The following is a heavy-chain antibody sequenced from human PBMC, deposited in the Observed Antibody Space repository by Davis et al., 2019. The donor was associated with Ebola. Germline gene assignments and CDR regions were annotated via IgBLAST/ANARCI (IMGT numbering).Heavy chain of an antibody. CDR1: GFTFSAYP. CDR3: ARKFSSGTYWIDY. CDR2: ISTYGGGT. V-gene: IGHV3-64*01. Sequence: PGGSLRLSCAASGFTFSAYPMHWVRQAPGKGLEYVAAISTYGGGTYYANSVKGRFTISRDNSKNTLYLQMGSLRVDDMAVYYCARKFSSGTYWIDYWGRGTLVTVSS. D-gene: IGHD3-10*01. J-gene: IGHJ4*02.